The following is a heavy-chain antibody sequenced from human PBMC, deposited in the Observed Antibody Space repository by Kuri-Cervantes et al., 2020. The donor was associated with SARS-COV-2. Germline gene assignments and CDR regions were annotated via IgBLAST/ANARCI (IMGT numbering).Heavy chain of an antibody. V-gene: IGHV4-4*08. CDR3: ARVLSGPRSFDY. CDR1: GASSNTYY. CDR2: IFTSGRT. J-gene: IGHJ4*02. D-gene: IGHD3-3*01. Sequence: GSLRLSCTVSGASSNTYYWGWIRQPPGKGLEWIGNIFTSGRTNYNPSLKSRVTISVDTSKNQFSLKLSSVTAADTAVYYCARVLSGPRSFDYWGQGTLVTVSS.